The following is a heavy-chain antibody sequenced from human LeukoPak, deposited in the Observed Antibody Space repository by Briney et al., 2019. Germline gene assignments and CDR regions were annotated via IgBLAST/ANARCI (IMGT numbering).Heavy chain of an antibody. V-gene: IGHV3-21*01. CDR1: GFNLGSSS. D-gene: IGHD2-15*01. CDR3: AREGVRRIFDY. CDR2: ISSSASYI. J-gene: IGHJ4*02. Sequence: GGSLRLSCAASGFNLGSSSMNWVRQAPGKGLEWVSSISSSASYIYYADSVKGRFTISRDNAKNSLYLQMNSLRAEDTAVYYCAREGVRRIFDYWGQGTMVTVSS.